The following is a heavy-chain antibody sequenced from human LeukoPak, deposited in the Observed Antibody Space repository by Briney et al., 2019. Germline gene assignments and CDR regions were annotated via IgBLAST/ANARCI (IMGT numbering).Heavy chain of an antibody. D-gene: IGHD3-10*01. J-gene: IGHJ5*02. CDR3: ARRKYGSGSNWLDP. Sequence: GGSLRLSCSGSDYTFTIYWMSWVRQTPGKGLEWVSHINNIGNIPTYADSVKGRFTISRDNAKNTLYLQMKSLRAEDTAVYYCARRKYGSGSNWLDPWGQGTLVTVSS. CDR2: INNIGNIP. V-gene: IGHV3-74*03. CDR1: DYTFTIYW.